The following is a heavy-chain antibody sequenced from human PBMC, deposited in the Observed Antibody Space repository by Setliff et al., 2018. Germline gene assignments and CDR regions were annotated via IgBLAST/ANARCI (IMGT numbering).Heavy chain of an antibody. CDR2: LDYDGAI. D-gene: IGHD3-10*01. V-gene: IGHV3-53*01. Sequence: GGSLRLSCAVSGFTVRSDDMSWVRQAPGKGLEWVSLLDYDGAIYYADSVKGRFTISRDNSNNTLFLQMNSLRAEDTAVYYCAREREADYASGSNSRLHDAYDIWGRGTMVTVSS. J-gene: IGHJ3*02. CDR1: GFTVRSDD. CDR3: AREREADYASGSNSRLHDAYDI.